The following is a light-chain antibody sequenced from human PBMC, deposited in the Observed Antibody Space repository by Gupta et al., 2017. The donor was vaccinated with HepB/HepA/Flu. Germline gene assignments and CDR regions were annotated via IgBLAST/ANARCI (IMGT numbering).Light chain of an antibody. CDR2: EVS. J-gene: IGLJ1*01. V-gene: IGLV2-8*01. CDR3: SSYAGINNFYV. Sequence: QSALTHPPSASGSPGQSVTISCTGTSSDVGGYSYVSWYQQHPGKPPRLLIFEVSKRPSGVPDRFSGSKSGNTASLTVSGLQAEDEADYYCSSYAGINNFYVFGTGTTVTVL. CDR1: SSDVGGYSY.